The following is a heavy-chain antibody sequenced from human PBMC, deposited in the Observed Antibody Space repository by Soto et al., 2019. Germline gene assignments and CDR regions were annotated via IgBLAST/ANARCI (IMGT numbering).Heavy chain of an antibody. J-gene: IGHJ3*02. CDR3: ARLSYYDFWSGYYTGAFDI. CDR1: GYSFTSYW. Sequence: GESLKISCKGSGYSFTSYWIGWVRQMPGKGLEWMGIIYPGDSDTRYSPSFQGQVTISADKSISTAYLQWSSLKASDTAMYYCARLSYYDFWSGYYTGAFDIWGQGTMVTVSS. CDR2: IYPGDSDT. V-gene: IGHV5-51*01. D-gene: IGHD3-3*01.